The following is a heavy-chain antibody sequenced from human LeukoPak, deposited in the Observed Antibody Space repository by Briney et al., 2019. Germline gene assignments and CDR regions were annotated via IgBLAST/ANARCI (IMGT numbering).Heavy chain of an antibody. CDR2: IRYDGSNK. Sequence: GGSLRLSCAASEFTFSRYGMHWVRQAPGKGLEWVAFIRYDGSNKYYADSVKGRFTISRDNSRNTLYMQMNSLRAEDTAVYYCARDHHRRLYDSQARDTFDIWGQGTMVTVSS. CDR1: EFTFSRYG. D-gene: IGHD3-22*01. J-gene: IGHJ3*02. CDR3: ARDHHRRLYDSQARDTFDI. V-gene: IGHV3-30*02.